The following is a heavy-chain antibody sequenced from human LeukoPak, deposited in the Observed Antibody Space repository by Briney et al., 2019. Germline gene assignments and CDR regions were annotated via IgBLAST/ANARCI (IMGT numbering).Heavy chain of an antibody. CDR1: GGSISSHQ. V-gene: IGHV4-59*08. D-gene: IGHD6-13*01. CDR3: ARHLDIAASGTFDY. J-gene: IGHJ4*02. CDR2: IYYSGST. Sequence: SETLSLTCTVSGGSISSHQWSWIRQPPGKGLEWIGYIYYSGSTNYKPSLKSRVTKSVDTSKNQFSLKLTSVTAADTAVYYCARHLDIAASGTFDYWGQGTLVTVSS.